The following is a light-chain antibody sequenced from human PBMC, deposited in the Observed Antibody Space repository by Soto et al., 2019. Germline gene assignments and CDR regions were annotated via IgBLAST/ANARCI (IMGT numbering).Light chain of an antibody. CDR2: EVS. J-gene: IGLJ1*01. CDR3: SSYTSSTSLEV. CDR1: SSDVGGYNY. Sequence: QSALTQPASVSGSTGQSITISCTGTSSDVGGYNYVSWYQQHPGKAPKLMIYEVSNRPSGVSIRFSGSKSGNTASLTISGLQAEDEADYYCSSYTSSTSLEVFGNGTKVTVL. V-gene: IGLV2-14*01.